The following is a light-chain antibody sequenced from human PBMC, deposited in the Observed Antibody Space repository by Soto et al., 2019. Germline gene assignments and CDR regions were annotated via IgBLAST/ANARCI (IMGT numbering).Light chain of an antibody. Sequence: DIVMTQSPATLSVPPGERATLSCRASQSVNSDLAWYQQKPGQAPRLLIYGASTRATGIPARFSGSGSGTEFTLTISSLQSEDFAVYYCQQYKNWPRTFGQGTKVDIK. CDR1: QSVNSD. V-gene: IGKV3D-15*01. CDR3: QQYKNWPRT. CDR2: GAS. J-gene: IGKJ1*01.